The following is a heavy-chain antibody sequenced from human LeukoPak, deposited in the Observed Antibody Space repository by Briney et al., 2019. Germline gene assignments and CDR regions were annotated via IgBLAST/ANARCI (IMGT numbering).Heavy chain of an antibody. CDR2: ISYDGSNK. CDR1: GFTFSSYA. Sequence: GRSLRLSCAASGFTFSSYAMHWVRQAPGKGLEWVAVISYDGSNKYYADSVKGRFTISRDNSKNALYLQMNSLRAEDTAVYYCAREVGATYFDYWGQGTLVTDSS. V-gene: IGHV3-30-3*01. D-gene: IGHD1-26*01. CDR3: AREVGATYFDY. J-gene: IGHJ4*02.